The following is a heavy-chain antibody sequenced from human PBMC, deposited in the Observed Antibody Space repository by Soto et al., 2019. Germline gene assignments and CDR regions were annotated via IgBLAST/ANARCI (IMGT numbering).Heavy chain of an antibody. D-gene: IGHD3-10*01. CDR2: IGTAGDT. CDR3: ARQSGITYYYGSGSYYKSYYYYMDV. Sequence: GGALRLSCAASGFTFCSYDMHWVRQATRKGLEWVSAIGTAGDTYYPGSVKGRFTISRENAKNSLYLQMNSLRAGDTAVYYCARQSGITYYYGSGSYYKSYYYYMDVWGKGTTVTVSS. CDR1: GFTFCSYD. V-gene: IGHV3-13*01. J-gene: IGHJ6*03.